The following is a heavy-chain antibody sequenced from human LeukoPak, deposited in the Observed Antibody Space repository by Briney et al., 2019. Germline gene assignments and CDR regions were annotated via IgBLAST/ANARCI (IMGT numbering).Heavy chain of an antibody. CDR2: ISGDGGST. CDR3: AKGELRYFDWPPPTFDP. CDR1: GFTCVDCA. J-gene: IGHJ5*02. V-gene: IGHV3-43*02. D-gene: IGHD3-9*01. Sequence: GGSLRLSCAASGFTCVDCAMHWVRQAPGKGLEWVSLISGDGGSTYYADSVKGRFTISRDNSKNSLYLQMNSLRTEDTALYYCAKGELRYFDWPPPTFDPWGQGTLVTVSS.